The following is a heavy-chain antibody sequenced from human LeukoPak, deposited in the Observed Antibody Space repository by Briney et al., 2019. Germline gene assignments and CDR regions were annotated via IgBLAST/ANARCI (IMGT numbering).Heavy chain of an antibody. Sequence: SETLSLTCTVSGGSISSYHWSWIRQPPGKRLQWIGSIYSSGSTNYNPSLKSRVTISLDTSKNQFSLRVSSVTSADTAVYYCARGNSGYDYAFDIWGQGTMVTVSS. CDR3: ARGNSGYDYAFDI. D-gene: IGHD5-12*01. CDR2: IYSSGST. J-gene: IGHJ3*02. CDR1: GGSISSYH. V-gene: IGHV4-59*01.